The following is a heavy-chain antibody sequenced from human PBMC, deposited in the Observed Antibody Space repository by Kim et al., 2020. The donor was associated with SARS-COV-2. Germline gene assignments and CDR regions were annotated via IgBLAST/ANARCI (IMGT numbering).Heavy chain of an antibody. Sequence: SETLSLTCTVSGGSVSSGSYYWSWIRQPPGKGLEWIGYIYYSGSTNYNPSLKSRVTISVDTSKNQFSLKLSSVTAADTAVYYCARLVDWNEEVVYWGQGTLVTVSS. CDR3: ARLVDWNEEVVY. D-gene: IGHD1-1*01. J-gene: IGHJ4*02. CDR2: IYYSGST. CDR1: GGSVSSGSYY. V-gene: IGHV4-61*01.